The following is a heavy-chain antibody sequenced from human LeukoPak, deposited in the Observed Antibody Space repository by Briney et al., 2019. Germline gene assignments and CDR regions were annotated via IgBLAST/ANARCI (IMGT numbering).Heavy chain of an antibody. CDR1: GFTFSSFW. CDR3: ARDRWVEVAATRVYYFYGMDV. D-gene: IGHD2-15*01. V-gene: IGHV3-7*04. Sequence: GGSLRLSCSASGFTFSSFWMTWVRQAPGKGLEWVANIKGDGSETSYVDSLKGRFTISRDNAKNSLYLQLNSLRAEDTALYYCARDRWVEVAATRVYYFYGMDVWGQGTTVTVSS. CDR2: IKGDGSET. J-gene: IGHJ6*02.